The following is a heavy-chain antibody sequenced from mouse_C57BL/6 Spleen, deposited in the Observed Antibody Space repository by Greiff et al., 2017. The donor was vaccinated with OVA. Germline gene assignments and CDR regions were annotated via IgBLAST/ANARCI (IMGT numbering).Heavy chain of an antibody. CDR1: GYNFTGDW. CDR3: ARCVVATGYFDY. J-gene: IGHJ2*01. V-gene: IGHV1-9*01. CDR2: ILPGSGST. D-gene: IGHD1-1*01. Sequence: VKLQESGAELVKPGASVKLSCKATGYNFTGDWIEWVKQRPGHGLEWIGEILPGSGSTKYNEKFKGKATFTADTSSNTAYMQLSSLTTEDSAVYYGARCVVATGYFDYWGQGTTVTVSS.